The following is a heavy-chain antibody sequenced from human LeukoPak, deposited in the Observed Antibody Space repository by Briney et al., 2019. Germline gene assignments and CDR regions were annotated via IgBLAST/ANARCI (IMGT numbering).Heavy chain of an antibody. V-gene: IGHV3-23*01. CDR3: ARVVSVAWSERRPGYYYMDV. J-gene: IGHJ6*03. CDR2: ISGSGTST. CDR1: GFTFNNYA. D-gene: IGHD1-1*01. Sequence: GGSLRLSCAASGFTFNNYAMSWVRQAPGKGLEWVSSISGSGTSTYYADSVKGRFTISRDNSKNSLYLQMNSLRAEDTAVYYCARVVSVAWSERRPGYYYMDVWGRGTTVTVSS.